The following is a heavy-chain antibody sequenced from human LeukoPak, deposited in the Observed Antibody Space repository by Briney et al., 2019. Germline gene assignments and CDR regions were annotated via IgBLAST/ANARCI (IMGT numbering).Heavy chain of an antibody. Sequence: PGGSLRLSCAASGFIFDDYAMHWVRQPPGKGLEWVSGISWNSGSIGYADSVKGRFTISRDNAKNSLYLQMNSLRAEDTALYYCAKGDSSGYYFFNRGQGQDAFDIWGQGTMVTVSS. V-gene: IGHV3-9*01. CDR1: GFIFDDYA. J-gene: IGHJ3*02. D-gene: IGHD3-22*01. CDR3: AKGDSSGYYFFNRGQGQDAFDI. CDR2: ISWNSGSI.